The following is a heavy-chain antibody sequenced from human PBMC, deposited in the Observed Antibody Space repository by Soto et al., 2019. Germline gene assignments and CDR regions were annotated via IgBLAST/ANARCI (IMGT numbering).Heavy chain of an antibody. V-gene: IGHV1-46*01. CDR3: ARAVYPWTTTTGYYYGMDV. CDR2: INPSGGST. Sequence: ASVKVSCKASGYTFTSYYMHWVRQAPGQGLEWMGIINPSGGSTSYAQKFQGRVTMTRDTSTSTVYMELSSLRSEDTAVHYCARAVYPWTTTTGYYYGMDVWGQGTTVTVSS. J-gene: IGHJ6*02. CDR1: GYTFTSYY. D-gene: IGHD1-26*01.